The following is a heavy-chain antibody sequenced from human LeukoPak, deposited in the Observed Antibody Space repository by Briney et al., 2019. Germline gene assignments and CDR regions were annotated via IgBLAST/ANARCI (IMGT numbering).Heavy chain of an antibody. V-gene: IGHV4-30-4*08. CDR1: GGSISSGDYY. CDR3: ARQSGAYDAFDI. CDR2: IYYSGST. D-gene: IGHD1-26*01. J-gene: IGHJ3*02. Sequence: SQTLSLTCTVSGGSISSGDYYWSWIRQPPGKGLEWIGYIYYSGSTYYNPSLKSRVTISVDTSKNQFSLKLSSVTAADTAVYYRARQSGAYDAFDIWGQGTMVTVSS.